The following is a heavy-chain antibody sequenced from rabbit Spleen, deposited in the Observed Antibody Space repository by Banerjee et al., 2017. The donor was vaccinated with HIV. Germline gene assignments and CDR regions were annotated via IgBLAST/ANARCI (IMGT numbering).Heavy chain of an antibody. D-gene: IGHD1-1*01. CDR3: AKRGDIGYDL. Sequence: QSLEESGGGLVKPGASLTLTCKASGFSFNEFSFNSGYDMCWVRQAPGKGLEWVACAYAGSSGFVGATYYATWPIGRFTISKTSSTTVTLQMTSVTAADTATYFCAKRGDIGYDLWGQGTLVTV. J-gene: IGHJ6*01. V-gene: IGHV1S40*01. CDR1: GFSFNEFSFNSGYD. CDR2: AYAGSSGFVGAT.